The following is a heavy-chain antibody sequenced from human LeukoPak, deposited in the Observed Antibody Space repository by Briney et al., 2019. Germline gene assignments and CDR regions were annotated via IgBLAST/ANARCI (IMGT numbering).Heavy chain of an antibody. CDR1: GFTVSSNY. D-gene: IGHD3-10*01. CDR2: IYSSGST. Sequence: GGSLRLSCAASGFTVSSNYMSWVRQAPGKGLEWVSAIYSSGSTYYVDSVKGRFTISRDNSKNTLYLQMNSLRAEDTAVYYCVTTMVRGVINGWFDPWGQGTLVTVSS. J-gene: IGHJ5*02. CDR3: VTTMVRGVINGWFDP. V-gene: IGHV3-66*01.